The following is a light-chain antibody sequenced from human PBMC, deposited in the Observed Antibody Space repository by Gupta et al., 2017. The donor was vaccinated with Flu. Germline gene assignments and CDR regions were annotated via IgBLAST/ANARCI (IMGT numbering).Light chain of an antibody. CDR2: DKN. CDR3: NARDSTDNNQAV. CDR1: SLRNSY. J-gene: IGLJ2*01. Sequence: SSELTQDPAVSVALGQTVRITCQGDSLRNSYASWYQQKPGQAPCLFLYDKNIRPSGIPERFSGSSSGNTAALTITGAQAEEEADYYCNARDSTDNNQAVFGGGTKLTVL. V-gene: IGLV3-19*01.